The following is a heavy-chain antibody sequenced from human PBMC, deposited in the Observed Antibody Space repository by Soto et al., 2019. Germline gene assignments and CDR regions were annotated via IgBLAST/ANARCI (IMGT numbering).Heavy chain of an antibody. CDR2: IYHSGST. Sequence: KPSETLSLTCAVSGGSISSSNWWSWVRQPPGKGLEWIGEIYHSGSTNYNPSLKSRVTISVDKSKNQFSLKLSSVTAADTAVYYCARASQYDSSGEFDYWGQGTLVTVSS. J-gene: IGHJ4*02. CDR3: ARASQYDSSGEFDY. CDR1: GGSISSSNW. D-gene: IGHD3-22*01. V-gene: IGHV4-4*02.